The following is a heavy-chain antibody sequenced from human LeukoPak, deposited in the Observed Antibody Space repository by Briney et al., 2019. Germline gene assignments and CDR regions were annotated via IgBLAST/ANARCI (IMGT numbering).Heavy chain of an antibody. J-gene: IGHJ5*02. CDR2: IYTSGST. V-gene: IGHV4-61*02. CDR3: ARFFVWFDP. Sequence: PSETLSLTCTVSGGSISSGSYYWSWIRQPAGKGLEWIGRIYTSGSTSYNPSLKSRVTISVDTSKNQFSLKLSSVTAADTAVYYCARFFVWFDPWGQGTLVTVSS. CDR1: GGSISSGSYY.